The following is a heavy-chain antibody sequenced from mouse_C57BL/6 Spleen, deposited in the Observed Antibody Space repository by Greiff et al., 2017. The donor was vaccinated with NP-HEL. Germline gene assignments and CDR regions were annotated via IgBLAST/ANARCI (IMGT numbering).Heavy chain of an antibody. V-gene: IGHV1-80*01. CDR1: GYAFSSYW. J-gene: IGHJ4*01. Sequence: VNVVESGAELVKPGASVKISCKASGYAFSSYWMNWVKQRPGKGLEWIGQIYPGDGDTNYNGKFKGKATLTADKSSSTAYMQLSSLTSEDSAVYFCARQAYYSNYDYAMDYWGQGTSVTVSS. D-gene: IGHD2-5*01. CDR3: ARQAYYSNYDYAMDY. CDR2: IYPGDGDT.